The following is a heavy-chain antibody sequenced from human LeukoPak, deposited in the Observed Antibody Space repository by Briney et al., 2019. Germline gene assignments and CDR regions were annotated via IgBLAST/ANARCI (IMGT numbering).Heavy chain of an antibody. D-gene: IGHD3-3*01. CDR3: ARGASDYDFWWAAVKNYYYYYMDV. CDR2: ISYSASS. CDR1: GGSISNYY. Sequence: SETLSLTCTVSGGSISNYYWSWIRQPPGKGLEWLGYISYSASSNYNPSLKSRVSISVDTSKNKFSLKLNSVTAADAAVYYCARGASDYDFWWAAVKNYYYYYMDVWGKGTTVTASS. J-gene: IGHJ6*03. V-gene: IGHV4-59*01.